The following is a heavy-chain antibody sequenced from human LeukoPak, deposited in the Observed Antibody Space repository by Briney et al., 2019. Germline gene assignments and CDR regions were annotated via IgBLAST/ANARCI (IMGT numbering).Heavy chain of an antibody. CDR3: AKDLLRWAFDY. J-gene: IGHJ4*02. D-gene: IGHD2-15*01. CDR2: ISPSGTDI. Sequence: GGSLRLSCAVSGFTFSDSYMTWLRQAPGKGLESLSYISPSGTDISYADSVKGRFTISRDNAKNSLYLQMNSLRAEDTAVYYCAKDLLRWAFDYWGQGTLVTVSS. V-gene: IGHV3-11*01. CDR1: GFTFSDSY.